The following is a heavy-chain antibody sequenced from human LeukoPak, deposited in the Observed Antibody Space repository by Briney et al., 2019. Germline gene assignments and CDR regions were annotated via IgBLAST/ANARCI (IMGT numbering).Heavy chain of an antibody. CDR2: IYTSGST. CDR3: ARDGPPLYGSGTAFDY. V-gene: IGHV4-4*07. J-gene: IGHJ4*02. D-gene: IGHD3-10*01. Sequence: SETLSLTCTVSGGSISSYYWSWIRQPAGKGLEWIGRIYTSGSTNYNPSLKSRVTMSVDTSKNQFSLKLSSVTAADTAVYYCARDGPPLYGSGTAFDYWGQGTLITVSS. CDR1: GGSISSYY.